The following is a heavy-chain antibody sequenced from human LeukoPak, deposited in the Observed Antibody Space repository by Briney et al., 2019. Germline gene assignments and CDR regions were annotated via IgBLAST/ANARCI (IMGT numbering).Heavy chain of an antibody. J-gene: IGHJ4*02. CDR3: ARVAATVTTSPFDY. Sequence: PSETLSLTCAVYGGSFSGYYWSWIRQPPGKGLEWIGEINHSGSTNYNPSLKSRVTISVDTSKNQFSLKLSSVTAADTAVYYCARVAATVTTSPFDYWGRGTLVTVSS. CDR2: INHSGST. CDR1: GGSFSGYY. V-gene: IGHV4-34*01. D-gene: IGHD4-17*01.